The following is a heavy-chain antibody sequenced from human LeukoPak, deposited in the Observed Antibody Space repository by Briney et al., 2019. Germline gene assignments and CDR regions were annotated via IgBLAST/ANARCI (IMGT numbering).Heavy chain of an antibody. Sequence: GGSLRLSCAASGFTFSDYYMSWIRQAPGKGLEWVSYISSSSSYTNYADSVKGRFTISRDNAKNSLYLQMNSLRAEDTAVYYCAGDGGGYSYGYNDYWGQGTLVTVSS. CDR2: ISSSSSYT. CDR3: AGDGGGYSYGYNDY. CDR1: GFTFSDYY. D-gene: IGHD5-18*01. J-gene: IGHJ4*02. V-gene: IGHV3-11*06.